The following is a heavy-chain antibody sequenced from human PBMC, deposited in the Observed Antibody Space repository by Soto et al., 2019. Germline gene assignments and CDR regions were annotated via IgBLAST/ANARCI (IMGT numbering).Heavy chain of an antibody. J-gene: IGHJ6*03. Sequence: ASVQVSCKASGYTFTGYYMHWVRQAPGQGLECMGWINPNSGGTNYAQKFQGWVTMTRDTSISTAYMELSRLRSDDTAVYYCARGAAAGNAFDYYYYYYMDVWGKGTTVTVSS. V-gene: IGHV1-2*04. D-gene: IGHD6-13*01. CDR3: ARGAAAGNAFDYYYYYYMDV. CDR2: INPNSGGT. CDR1: GYTFTGYY.